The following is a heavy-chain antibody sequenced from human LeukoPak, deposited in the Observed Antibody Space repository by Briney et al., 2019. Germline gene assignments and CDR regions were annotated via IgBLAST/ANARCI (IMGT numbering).Heavy chain of an antibody. CDR1: GGSISSNSYH. Sequence: SETLSLTCTVSGGSISSNSYHWGWSRLPPGKGLEWTGSIYYSGSTYYNPSLKSRITISVDTSKNQFSLKLSSVTAADTAVYYCARHPDHYGDYGDLYFDYWVQGTLVTVSS. CDR2: IYYSGST. CDR3: ARHPDHYGDYGDLYFDY. J-gene: IGHJ4*02. D-gene: IGHD4-17*01. V-gene: IGHV4-39*01.